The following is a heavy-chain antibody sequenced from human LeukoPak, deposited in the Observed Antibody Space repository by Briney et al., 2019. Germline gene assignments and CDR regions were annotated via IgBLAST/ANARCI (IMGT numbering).Heavy chain of an antibody. CDR2: IYHSGST. D-gene: IGHD3-10*01. V-gene: IGHV4-38-2*01. CDR1: GYSISSGYY. Sequence: PSETLSLTCAVSGYSISSGYYWGWIRQPPGKGLEWIGSIYHSGSTYYNPSLKSRVTISVDTSKNQFSLKLSSVTAAVTAVYYCARAYYGSGTFDYWGQGTLVTVSS. J-gene: IGHJ4*02. CDR3: ARAYYGSGTFDY.